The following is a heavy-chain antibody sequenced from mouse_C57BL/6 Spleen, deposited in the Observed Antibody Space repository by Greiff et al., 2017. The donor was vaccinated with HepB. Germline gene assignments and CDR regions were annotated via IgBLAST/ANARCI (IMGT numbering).Heavy chain of an antibody. Sequence: QVQLQQSGTELVKPGASVKLSCKATGYTFTSYWMHWVKQRPGQGLEWIGNINPRNGGTNYNEKFKSKATLTVDKSSSTAYMQLSSLTSEDSAGYYYASEGGEDDTVYGRQGTTLTLSS. J-gene: IGHJ2*01. D-gene: IGHD2-12*01. CDR2: INPRNGGT. CDR3: ASEGGEDDTVY. CDR1: GYTFTSYW. V-gene: IGHV1-53*01.